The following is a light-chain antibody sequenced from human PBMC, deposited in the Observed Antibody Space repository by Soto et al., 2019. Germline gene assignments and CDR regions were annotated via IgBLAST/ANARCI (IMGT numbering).Light chain of an antibody. V-gene: IGLV2-23*02. J-gene: IGLJ1*01. CDR2: EVT. CDR3: CSYAGNSEV. Sequence: QSALTQPASVSGSPGQSITIPCTGTSGDVGGYNLVSWYQQHPGKAPKLMIYEVTERPSVVSNRFSGSKSGNTASLTISGLQPDDEADYYCCSYAGNSEVFGTGTKLTVL. CDR1: SGDVGGYNL.